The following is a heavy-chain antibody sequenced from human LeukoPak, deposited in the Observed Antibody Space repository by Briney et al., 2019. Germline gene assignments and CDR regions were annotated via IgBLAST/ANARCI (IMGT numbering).Heavy chain of an antibody. CDR2: IRTDGGEK. V-gene: IGHV3-30*02. Sequence: GGSLRLSCAASGFTFRNYGMHWVRQAPGKGLEWVASIRTDGGEKYHADSVKGRFTISRDNSKNTLYLQMNSLRAEDTAVYYCASLIAAHDAFDIWGQGTMVTVSS. CDR1: GFTFRNYG. J-gene: IGHJ3*02. D-gene: IGHD6-6*01. CDR3: ASLIAAHDAFDI.